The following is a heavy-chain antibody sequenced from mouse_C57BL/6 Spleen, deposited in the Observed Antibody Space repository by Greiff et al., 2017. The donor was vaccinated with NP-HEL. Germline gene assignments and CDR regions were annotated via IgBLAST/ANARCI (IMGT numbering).Heavy chain of an antibody. J-gene: IGHJ1*03. CDR1: GYTFTSYW. CDR2: IHPNSGST. Sequence: VQLQQPGAELVKPGASVKLSCKASGYTFTSYWMHWVKQRPGQGLEWIGMIHPNSGSTNYNEKFKSKATLTVDKSSSTAYMQLSSLTSEDSAVYYCARHLLLKSLRYFDVWGTGTTVTVSS. CDR3: ARHLLLKSLRYFDV. D-gene: IGHD1-1*01. V-gene: IGHV1-64*01.